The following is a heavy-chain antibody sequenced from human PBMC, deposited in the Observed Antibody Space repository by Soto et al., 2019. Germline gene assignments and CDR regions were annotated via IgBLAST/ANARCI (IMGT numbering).Heavy chain of an antibody. CDR1: GGSVSSSYW. D-gene: IGHD2-21*01. CDR2: IYHDEST. CDR3: AREPVVKSTSQPVPYIDN. Sequence: SETLSLTCAVSGGSVSSSYWWSWVRQPPGKGLEWIGEIYHDESTNYNPSLKSRVSISLDKSKNQFSMNLNSVTVADTAVYYSAREPVVKSTSQPVPYIDNWGQGTLVTVSS. V-gene: IGHV4-4*02. J-gene: IGHJ4*02.